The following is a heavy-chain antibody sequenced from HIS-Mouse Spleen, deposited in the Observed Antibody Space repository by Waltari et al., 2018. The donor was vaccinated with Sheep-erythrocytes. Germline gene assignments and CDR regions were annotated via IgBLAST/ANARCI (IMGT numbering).Heavy chain of an antibody. J-gene: IGHJ4*02. CDR2: ISSSSSYI. Sequence: EVQLVESGGGLVKPGGSLRLSCAASGFTFSSYSMNWVRQAPGKGREWVSSISSSSSYIYYADSGKGRFTISRDNAKNSLYLQMNSLRAEDTAVYYCARVASGATFDYWGQGTLVTVSS. CDR1: GFTFSSYS. CDR3: ARVASGATFDY. D-gene: IGHD1-26*01. V-gene: IGHV3-21*01.